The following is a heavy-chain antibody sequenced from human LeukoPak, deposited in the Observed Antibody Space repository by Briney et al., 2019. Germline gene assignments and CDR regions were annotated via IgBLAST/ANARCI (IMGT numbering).Heavy chain of an antibody. J-gene: IGHJ4*02. CDR3: ARVLSRGMSSGYYSPFDY. Sequence: GRSLRLSCAASGFTFSSYAMHWVRQAPGKGLEWVAVISYDGSNKYYADSAKGRFTISRDNSKNTLYLQMNSLRAEDTAVYYCARVLSRGMSSGYYSPFDYWGQGTLVTVSS. V-gene: IGHV3-30-3*01. CDR2: ISYDGSNK. CDR1: GFTFSSYA. D-gene: IGHD3-22*01.